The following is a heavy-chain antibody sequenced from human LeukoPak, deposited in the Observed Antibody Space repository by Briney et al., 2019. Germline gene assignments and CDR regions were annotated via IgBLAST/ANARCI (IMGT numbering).Heavy chain of an antibody. Sequence: GGSLRLSCAASGFTFSSYSMMWVRQAPGKGLEWVSYISSSSTTIHYADSVKGRFTISRDNSKNTLYLQMNSLRAKDTAVYYCAKDHSGWYGSLWGQGTLVTVSS. CDR1: GFTFSSYS. D-gene: IGHD6-19*01. CDR2: ISSSSTTI. J-gene: IGHJ4*02. CDR3: AKDHSGWYGSL. V-gene: IGHV3-48*01.